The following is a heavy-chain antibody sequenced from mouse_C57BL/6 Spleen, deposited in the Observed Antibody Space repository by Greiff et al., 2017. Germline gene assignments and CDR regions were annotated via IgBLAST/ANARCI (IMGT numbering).Heavy chain of an antibody. J-gene: IGHJ3*01. CDR3: ARDSTTVVAPTRFAY. CDR2: INPSNGGT. Sequence: QVQLQQPGTELVKPGASVKLSCKASGYTFTSYWMHWVKQRPGQGLEWIGNINPSNGGTNYNEKFKSKATLTVDKSSSTAYMQLSSLTSEDSAVYDCARDSTTVVAPTRFAYWGQGTLVTVS. D-gene: IGHD1-1*01. CDR1: GYTFTSYW. V-gene: IGHV1-53*01.